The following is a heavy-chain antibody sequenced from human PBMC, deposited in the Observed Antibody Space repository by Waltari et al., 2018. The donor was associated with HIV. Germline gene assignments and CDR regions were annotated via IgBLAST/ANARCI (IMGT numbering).Heavy chain of an antibody. CDR1: GGSYSGYY. CDR3: ARVTYYYGSGS. Sequence: QVQLQQWGAGLLKPSETLSLTCAVYGGSYSGYYWGWIRQPPGKGLEWIGEINHSGSTNYNPSLKSRVTISVDTSKNQFSLKLSSVTAADTAVYYCARVTYYYGSGSWGQGTMVTVSS. D-gene: IGHD3-10*01. CDR2: INHSGST. J-gene: IGHJ3*01. V-gene: IGHV4-34*01.